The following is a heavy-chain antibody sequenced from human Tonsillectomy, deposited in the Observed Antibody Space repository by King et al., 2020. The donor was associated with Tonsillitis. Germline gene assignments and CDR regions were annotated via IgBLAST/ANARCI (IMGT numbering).Heavy chain of an antibody. Sequence: VQLVESGAEVKKPGSSVKVSCKASGGTFSSYAISWVRQAPGQGLEWMGGIIPIFGTANYAQKFQGRVTITADESTSTAYMELSSLRSEDTAVYYCARGERYYGSGSYPGLDYWGQGTLVTVSS. CDR3: ARGERYYGSGSYPGLDY. D-gene: IGHD3-10*01. J-gene: IGHJ4*02. V-gene: IGHV1-69*01. CDR1: GGTFSSYA. CDR2: IIPIFGTA.